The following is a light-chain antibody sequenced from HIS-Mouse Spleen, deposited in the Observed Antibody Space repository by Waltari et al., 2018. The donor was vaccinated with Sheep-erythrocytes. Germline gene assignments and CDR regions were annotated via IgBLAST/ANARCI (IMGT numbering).Light chain of an antibody. J-gene: IGLJ1*01. Sequence: QSALTQPRSVSGSPGQSVTISCTGTSSDVGGYNYVSWYQQHPGKAPKLMIYDVSKRPSGVPDRFAGSKSGSTASRTISGLQAEDEADYYCCSYAGSYNHVFATGTKVTVL. CDR1: SSDVGGYNY. V-gene: IGLV2-11*01. CDR2: DVS. CDR3: CSYAGSYNHV.